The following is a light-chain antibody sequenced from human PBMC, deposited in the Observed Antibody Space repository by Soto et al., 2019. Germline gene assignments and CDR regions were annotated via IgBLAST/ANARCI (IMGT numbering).Light chain of an antibody. CDR3: QQSYTTPPL. Sequence: DIQMTQSPSSLSASVGDRATITCRASQSVSTYLNWYHQKSGKAPKLLMYAASSLQSGVPSRFSGSGSGTDFTLTISNLQLEDFATCYCQQSYTTPPLFGQGTKVEIK. V-gene: IGKV1-39*01. CDR1: QSVSTY. CDR2: AAS. J-gene: IGKJ1*01.